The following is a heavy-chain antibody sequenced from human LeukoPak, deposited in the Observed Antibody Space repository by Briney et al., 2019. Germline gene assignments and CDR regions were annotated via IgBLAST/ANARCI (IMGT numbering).Heavy chain of an antibody. D-gene: IGHD3-9*01. V-gene: IGHV1-8*02. Sequence: GASVKVSCKASGYTFTSYGISWVRQATGQGLEWMGWMNPNSGNTGYAQKFQGRVTMTRNTSISTAYMELRSLRSDDTAVYYCARDGGWVYFDWLFQGDYYYYMDVWGKGTTVTISS. CDR2: MNPNSGNT. CDR1: GYTFTSYG. J-gene: IGHJ6*03. CDR3: ARDGGWVYFDWLFQGDYYYYMDV.